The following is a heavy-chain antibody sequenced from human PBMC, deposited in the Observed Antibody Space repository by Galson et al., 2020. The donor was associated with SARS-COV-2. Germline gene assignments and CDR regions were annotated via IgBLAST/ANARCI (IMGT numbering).Heavy chain of an antibody. CDR1: GFTFSSYA. J-gene: IGHJ3*02. D-gene: IGHD3-16*01. V-gene: IGHV3-64*02. CDR2: ISSNGGST. Sequence: GGSLRLSCAASGFTFSSYAMHWVRQAPGKGLEYVSDISSNGGSTYYADSVKGRFIISRDNSKNTLYLQMGSLRAEDMAVYYCARDPNLGGAFDIWGQGTMVTVSS. CDR3: ARDPNLGGAFDI.